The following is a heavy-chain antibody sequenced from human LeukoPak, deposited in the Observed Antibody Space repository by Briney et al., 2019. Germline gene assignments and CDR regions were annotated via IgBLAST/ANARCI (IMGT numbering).Heavy chain of an antibody. D-gene: IGHD1-1*01. CDR1: GFTFSLSW. J-gene: IGHJ1*01. CDR2: INYDARSR. CDR3: VRGAGPGTPFD. Sequence: PGGSLRLSCAASGFTFSLSWMHWVSQAPGKGLEWVSSINYDARSRTYADSVKGRLTISRDNAENTLFLQMNSLRVEDTAIYSCVRGAGPGTPFDWGQGILVTVSS. V-gene: IGHV3-74*01.